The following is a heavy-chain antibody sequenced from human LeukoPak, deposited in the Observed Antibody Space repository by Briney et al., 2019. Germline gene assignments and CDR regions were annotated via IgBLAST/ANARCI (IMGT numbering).Heavy chain of an antibody. Sequence: PGGSLRLSCAASGFTVSTNYMSWVRRAPGKGLEWVSIIYSGGSTYYADPVKGRFTISRDFSQNTLYLQMNSLRAEDTAVYYCARDLGYSAYATVRGYAVDVWGQGTMVTVSS. CDR3: ARDLGYSAYATVRGYAVDV. J-gene: IGHJ3*01. CDR2: IYSGGST. D-gene: IGHD5-12*01. CDR1: GFTVSTNY. V-gene: IGHV3-66*01.